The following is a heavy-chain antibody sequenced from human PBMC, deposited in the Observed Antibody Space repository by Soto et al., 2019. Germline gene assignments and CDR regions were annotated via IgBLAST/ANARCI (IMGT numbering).Heavy chain of an antibody. D-gene: IGHD2-2*01. CDR2: MNPNSGNT. J-gene: IGHJ5*02. CDR3: ARDLYGSSTSCYYWFDP. Sequence: ASVKVSCKASGYTFTSYDINWVRQATGQGLEWMGWMNPNSGNTGYAQKFQGRVTMTRNTSISTAYMELSSLRSEDTAVYYCARDLYGSSTSCYYWFDPWGQGTLVTVAS. V-gene: IGHV1-8*01. CDR1: GYTFTSYD.